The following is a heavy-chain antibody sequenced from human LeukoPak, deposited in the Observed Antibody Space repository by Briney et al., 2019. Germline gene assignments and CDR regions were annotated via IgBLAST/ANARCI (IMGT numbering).Heavy chain of an antibody. D-gene: IGHD2-2*01. CDR2: IYWNDDK. V-gene: IGHV2-5*01. Sequence: SGPTLVNPTQTLTLTCTFSGFSLSTSGVGVGWIRQPPGKALERLALIYWNDDKRYSPSLKSRLTITKDTSKNQVVFTMTNMDPVDTATYYCALRRANQYCSGTSCPNWFDPWGQGTLVTVSS. J-gene: IGHJ5*02. CDR1: GFSLSTSGVG. CDR3: ALRRANQYCSGTSCPNWFDP.